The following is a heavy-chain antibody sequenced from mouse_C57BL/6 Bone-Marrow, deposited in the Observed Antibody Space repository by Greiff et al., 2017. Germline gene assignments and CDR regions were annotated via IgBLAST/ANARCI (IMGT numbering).Heavy chain of an antibody. Sequence: ESGPGLVKPSQSLSLTCSVTGYSITSGYYWNWIRQFPGNKLEWMGYISYDGSNNYNPSLKNRISITRDTSKNQFFLKLNSVTTEDTATYYCARGSNPGYFDVWGTGTTVTVSS. J-gene: IGHJ1*03. V-gene: IGHV3-6*01. CDR2: ISYDGSN. D-gene: IGHD2-5*01. CDR3: ARGSNPGYFDV. CDR1: GYSITSGYY.